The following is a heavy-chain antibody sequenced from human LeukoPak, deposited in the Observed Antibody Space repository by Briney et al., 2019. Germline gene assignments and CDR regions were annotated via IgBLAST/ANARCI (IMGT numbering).Heavy chain of an antibody. CDR3: ARELGYSGYDFGGFDY. CDR1: GFTFSSYW. CDR2: IKQDGSEK. Sequence: GGSLRLSCAASGFTFSSYWMSWVRQAPGKGLEWVANIKQDGSEKYYVDSVKGRFTIPRDNAKNSLYLQMNSLRAEDTAVYYCARELGYSGYDFGGFDYWGQGTLVTVSS. V-gene: IGHV3-7*01. J-gene: IGHJ4*02. D-gene: IGHD5-12*01.